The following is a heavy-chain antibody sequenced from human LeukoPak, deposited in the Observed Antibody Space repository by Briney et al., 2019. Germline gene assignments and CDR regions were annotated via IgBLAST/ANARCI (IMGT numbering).Heavy chain of an antibody. J-gene: IGHJ2*01. Sequence: PGRPLRLSCAASGFTFSSYGMHWVRQAPGKGLEWVAVISYDGSNKYYADSVKGRFTISRDNSKNTLYLQMNSLRAEDTAVYYCAKFENSGYDSWYFDLWGRGTLVTVSS. CDR3: AKFENSGYDSWYFDL. CDR2: ISYDGSNK. V-gene: IGHV3-30*18. CDR1: GFTFSSYG. D-gene: IGHD5-12*01.